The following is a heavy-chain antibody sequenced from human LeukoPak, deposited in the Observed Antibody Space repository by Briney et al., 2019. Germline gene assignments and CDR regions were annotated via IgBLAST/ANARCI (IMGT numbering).Heavy chain of an antibody. Sequence: PGRSLRLSCAASGFTFDDYVMHWVRQAPGRGLEWVSGISANSANIGYADSVKGRFTLSRGNAKNSLYLQMNSLRTEDTALYYCARDFCTGCNYYFYGMDVWGRGTTVTVSS. CDR3: ARDFCTGCNYYFYGMDV. D-gene: IGHD2-2*01. V-gene: IGHV3-9*01. J-gene: IGHJ6*02. CDR2: ISANSANI. CDR1: GFTFDDYV.